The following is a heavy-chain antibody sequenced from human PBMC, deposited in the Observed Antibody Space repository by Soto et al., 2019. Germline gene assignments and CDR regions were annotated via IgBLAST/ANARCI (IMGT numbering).Heavy chain of an antibody. D-gene: IGHD3-16*02. V-gene: IGHV4-4*07. Sequence: SETLSLTCTVSGGSISSYYWSWIRQPAGKGLEWIGRIYTSGSTNYNPSLQSRVTMSVDTSKNQFSLKLSSVTAADTAVYYCARGEDDYVWGSYRSYYYYGMDVWGQGTTVTVSS. CDR1: GGSISSYY. CDR3: ARGEDDYVWGSYRSYYYYGMDV. J-gene: IGHJ6*02. CDR2: IYTSGST.